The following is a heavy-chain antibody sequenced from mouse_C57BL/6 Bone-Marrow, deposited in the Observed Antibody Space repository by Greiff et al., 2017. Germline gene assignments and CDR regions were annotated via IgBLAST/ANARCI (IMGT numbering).Heavy chain of an antibody. CDR2: SRNKANDYTT. CDR3: ARDANYGSSYEGFAY. J-gene: IGHJ3*01. Sequence: EVKVVESGGGLVQSGRSLRLSCATSGFTFSDFYMEWVRQAPGKGLEWIAASRNKANDYTTEYSASVKGRFIVSRDTSQSILYLQMNALRAEDTAIYYCARDANYGSSYEGFAYWGQGTLVTVSA. D-gene: IGHD1-1*01. V-gene: IGHV7-1*01. CDR1: GFTFSDFY.